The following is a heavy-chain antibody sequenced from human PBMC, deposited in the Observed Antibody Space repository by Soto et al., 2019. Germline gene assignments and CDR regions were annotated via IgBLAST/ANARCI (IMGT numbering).Heavy chain of an antibody. CDR3: AHRLAIMEAFDV. J-gene: IGHJ3*01. CDR1: GFSLTTSGRG. CDR2: FFWGDDK. V-gene: IGHV2-5*02. D-gene: IGHD2-8*01. Sequence: QITLKESGPTLVKPTQTLTLTCTFSGFSLTTSGRGVGWIRQPPGKALEWLALFFWGDDKRYSPSLKTRLTISKDTSKNQVVLTMTNMGPEDTATYYCAHRLAIMEAFDVWGQGTVVTVSS.